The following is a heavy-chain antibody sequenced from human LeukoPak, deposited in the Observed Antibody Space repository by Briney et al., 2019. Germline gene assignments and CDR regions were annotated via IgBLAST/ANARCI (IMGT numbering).Heavy chain of an antibody. V-gene: IGHV4-59*01. CDR2: IYYSGNT. J-gene: IGHJ4*02. Sequence: SETLSLTCTVSGGSISPYYWSWIRQPPGKGLEWLGYIYYSGNTDYNPSLKSRVAISVDTSKNQFSLKLSSVTAADTAAYYCARSTGSTMFIDYWGQGTLVTVSS. CDR1: GGSISPYY. D-gene: IGHD3-10*02. CDR3: ARSTGSTMFIDY.